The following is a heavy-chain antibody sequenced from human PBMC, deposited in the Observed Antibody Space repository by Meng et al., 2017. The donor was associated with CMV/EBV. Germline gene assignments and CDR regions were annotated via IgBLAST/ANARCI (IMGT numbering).Heavy chain of an antibody. CDR1: GYTFPSYD. D-gene: IGHD2-2*01. CDR2: IIPILGIA. V-gene: IGHV1-69*10. Sequence: SVKVSCKASGYTFPSYDINWVRQATGQGLEWMGWIIPILGIANYAQKFQGRVTITADKSTSTAYMELSSLRSEDTAVYYCARDLRVPARPLYYYYGMDVWGQGTTVTVSS. CDR3: ARDLRVPARPLYYYYGMDV. J-gene: IGHJ6*02.